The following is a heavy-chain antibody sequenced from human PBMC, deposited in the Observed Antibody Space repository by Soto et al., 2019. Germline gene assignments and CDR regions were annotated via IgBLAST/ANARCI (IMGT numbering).Heavy chain of an antibody. V-gene: IGHV1-18*01. J-gene: IGHJ1*01. Sequence: QVQLVQSGAEVKKPGASVKVSCKASGYTFTSYGISWVRQAPGQGLEWMGWISAYNGNTNYGQKLQGRVTMTSDTATRTASLALRRLRPAVTAVQCCARSLSPPHIHSGPGTLVTVSP. CDR1: GYTFTSYG. CDR3: ARSLSPPHIH. CDR2: ISAYNGNT.